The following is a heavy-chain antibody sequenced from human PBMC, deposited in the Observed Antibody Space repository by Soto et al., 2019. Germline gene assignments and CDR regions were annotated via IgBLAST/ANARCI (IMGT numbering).Heavy chain of an antibody. CDR1: GYTLTELS. CDR3: ATRSPNYYDSSGYYAKFDY. V-gene: IGHV1-24*01. J-gene: IGHJ4*02. CDR2: FDPEDGET. Sequence: ASVKVSCKVSGYTLTELSMHWVRQAPGKGLEWMGGFDPEDGETIYAQKFQGRVTMTEDTSTDTAYMELSSLRSEDTAVYYCATRSPNYYDSSGYYAKFDYWGQGTLVTVSS. D-gene: IGHD3-22*01.